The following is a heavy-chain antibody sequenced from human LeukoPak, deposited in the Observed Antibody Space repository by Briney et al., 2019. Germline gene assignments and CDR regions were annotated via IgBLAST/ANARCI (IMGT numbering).Heavy chain of an antibody. CDR3: GSPDGSPWFDP. CDR1: GFIFSTYD. V-gene: IGHV3-30*03. Sequence: PGKSLRLSCAASGFIFSTYDMHWARQAPGKGLEWVAIISYDGSDPYYADSVKGRFTISRDDSNNTLYLQMDSLRPEDTAVYYCGSPDGSPWFDPWGQGTLVTVSS. J-gene: IGHJ5*02. CDR2: ISYDGSDP. D-gene: IGHD3-10*01.